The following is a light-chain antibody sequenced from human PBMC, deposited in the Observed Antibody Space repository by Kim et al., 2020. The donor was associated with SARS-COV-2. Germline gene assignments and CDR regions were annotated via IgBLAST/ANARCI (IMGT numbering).Light chain of an antibody. V-gene: IGLV2-14*03. J-gene: IGLJ3*02. CDR2: TVT. CDR1: SSDIGAYNY. CDR3: ISFTTAATWV. Sequence: QSALTQPASVSGFSGQSITTSCTGTSSDIGAYNYVSWFQQHPGKAPQLMIYTVTERPSGVSNRFSGSKSGTTASLTISGLQAEDEADYYCISFTTAATWVFGGGTQLTVL.